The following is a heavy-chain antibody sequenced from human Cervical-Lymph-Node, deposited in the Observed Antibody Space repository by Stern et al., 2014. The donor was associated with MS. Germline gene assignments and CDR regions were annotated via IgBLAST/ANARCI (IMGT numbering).Heavy chain of an antibody. V-gene: IGHV5-51*03. CDR2: IYPGDSGR. CDR3: ARVKRYCSGGSCYSVYALDI. Sequence: EVQLVESGAEVKKPGESLKISCKGSGYTFTNYWIAWVRQMPGNGLEWMGIIYPGDSGRRYRPAFQGQVTISADRSISTAYLQWSSLKASDTAMYHCARVKRYCSGGSCYSVYALDIWGQGTMVTVSS. D-gene: IGHD2-15*01. J-gene: IGHJ3*02. CDR1: GYTFTNYW.